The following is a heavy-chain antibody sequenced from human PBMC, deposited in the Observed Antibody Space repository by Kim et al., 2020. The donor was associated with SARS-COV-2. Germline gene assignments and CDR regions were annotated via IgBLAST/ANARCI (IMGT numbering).Heavy chain of an antibody. V-gene: IGHV3-23*01. CDR3: AKDRGYSYGYVNYYYGMDV. D-gene: IGHD5-18*01. J-gene: IGHJ6*02. Sequence: KGRFTISRDNSKNTLYLQMNGLRAEDTAVYYCAKDRGYSYGYVNYYYGMDVWGQGTTVTVSS.